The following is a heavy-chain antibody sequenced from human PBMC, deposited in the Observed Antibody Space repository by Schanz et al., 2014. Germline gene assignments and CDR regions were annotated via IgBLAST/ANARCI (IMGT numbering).Heavy chain of an antibody. Sequence: QVHLEESGGGVVQPGRSLRLSCAASGFTFHTYDMHWVRQAPGKGLEWVAQISHDGHRDFYADSVKGRFTVSRDNNWKTLPQQMNSRRSDDTTIDHCARKNTSASYPAVTYYIDVWGKGTTVTVSS. CDR2: ISHDGHRD. D-gene: IGHD3-22*01. J-gene: IGHJ6*03. CDR1: GFTFHTYD. CDR3: ARKNTSASYPAVTYYIDV. V-gene: IGHV3-30-3*01.